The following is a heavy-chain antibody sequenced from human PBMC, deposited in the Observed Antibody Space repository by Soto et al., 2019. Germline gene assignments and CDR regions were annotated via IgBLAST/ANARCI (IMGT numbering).Heavy chain of an antibody. J-gene: IGHJ6*02. Sequence: GGSLRLSCTASGLTFGDYTMSWFRQAPGKGLEWVGFIRSKAYGGTTEYAASVKGRFTISRDDSKSIAYLQMNSLKTEDTAVYYCTPIVVVPAAISYYYGMDVWGQGTTVTVS. CDR3: TPIVVVPAAISYYYGMDV. D-gene: IGHD2-2*01. CDR2: IRSKAYGGTT. CDR1: GLTFGDYT. V-gene: IGHV3-49*03.